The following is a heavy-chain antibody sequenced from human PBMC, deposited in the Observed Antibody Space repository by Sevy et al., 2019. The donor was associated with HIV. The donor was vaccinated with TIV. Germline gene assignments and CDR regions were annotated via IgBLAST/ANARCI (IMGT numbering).Heavy chain of an antibody. J-gene: IGHJ6*02. CDR3: ARGSSENYVLLSFGENGMDV. CDR1: GYSFTSYW. CDR2: IYPGDSDT. D-gene: IGHD3-10*01. V-gene: IGHV5-51*01. Sequence: GESLKISCKGSGYSFTSYWIGWVRQMPGKGLEWMGIIYPGDSDTRYSPSFQGQVTISADKSISTAYLLWSSLKASDTAMYYCARGSSENYVLLSFGENGMDVWGQGTTVTVSS.